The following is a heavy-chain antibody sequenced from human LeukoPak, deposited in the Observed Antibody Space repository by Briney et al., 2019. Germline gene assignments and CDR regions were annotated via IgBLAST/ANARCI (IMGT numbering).Heavy chain of an antibody. CDR3: ARDPDPDYGDYLDY. CDR2: ISGSSNYI. Sequence: GGSLRLSCAASGFTFSSYSMNWVRQAPGKGLGWVSSISGSSNYIYYADSVKGRFTISRDNAKNSLYLQMNSLRAEDTAVYYCARDPDPDYGDYLDYWGQGTLVTVSS. J-gene: IGHJ4*02. CDR1: GFTFSSYS. D-gene: IGHD4-17*01. V-gene: IGHV3-21*01.